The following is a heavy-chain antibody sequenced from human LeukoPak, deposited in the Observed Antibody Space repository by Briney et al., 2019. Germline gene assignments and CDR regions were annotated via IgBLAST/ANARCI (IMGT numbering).Heavy chain of an antibody. D-gene: IGHD3-22*01. J-gene: IGHJ4*02. CDR3: ARVGYYDSSGYSFDY. CDR2: IIPIFGTA. V-gene: IGHV1-69*05. CDR1: GGTFSSYA. Sequence: ASVKVSCKASGGTFSSYAISWVRQAPGQGLEWMGWIIPIFGTANYAQKFQGRVTITTDESTSTAYMELSSLRSEDTAVYYCARVGYYDSSGYSFDYWGQGTLVTVSS.